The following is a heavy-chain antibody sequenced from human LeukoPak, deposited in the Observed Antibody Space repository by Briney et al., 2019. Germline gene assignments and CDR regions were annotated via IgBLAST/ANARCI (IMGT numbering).Heavy chain of an antibody. CDR3: ARDGYNNYFDY. CDR1: GGTFSSYA. CDR2: IIPSFGIA. V-gene: IGHV1-69*04. D-gene: IGHD5-24*01. Sequence: GSSVKVSCKASGGTFSSYAISWVRQAPGQGLEWMGRIIPSFGIANYAQKFQGRVTITADKSTSTAYIELSSLRSADAAVYYCARDGYNNYFDYWGQGTLVTVSS. J-gene: IGHJ4*02.